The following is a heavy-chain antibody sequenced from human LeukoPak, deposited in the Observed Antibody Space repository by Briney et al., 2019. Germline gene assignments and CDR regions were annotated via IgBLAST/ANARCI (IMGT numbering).Heavy chain of an antibody. Sequence: SGTLSLTCAVSGGSISSSNWWSWVRQPPGKGLEWIGEIYHSGSTNYNPSLKSRVTLSVDKSKNQFSLKLSSVTAADTAVYYCARGSSGYYRDYWGQGTLVTVSS. V-gene: IGHV4-4*02. CDR2: IYHSGST. J-gene: IGHJ4*02. CDR3: ARGSSGYYRDY. D-gene: IGHD3-22*01. CDR1: GGSISSSNW.